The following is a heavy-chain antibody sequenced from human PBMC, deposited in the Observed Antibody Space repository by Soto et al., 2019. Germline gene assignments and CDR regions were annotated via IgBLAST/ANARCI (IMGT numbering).Heavy chain of an antibody. J-gene: IGHJ6*02. CDR1: GGTFSSYA. Sequence: GASVKVSCKASGGTFSSYAISWVRQAPGKGLEWMGGIIPIFGTANYAQKFQGRVTITADESTSTAYMELSSLRSEDTAVYYCASDGYCSGGSCYSGVTASYYYGMDVWGQGTTVTVSS. D-gene: IGHD2-15*01. V-gene: IGHV1-69*13. CDR2: IIPIFGTA. CDR3: ASDGYCSGGSCYSGVTASYYYGMDV.